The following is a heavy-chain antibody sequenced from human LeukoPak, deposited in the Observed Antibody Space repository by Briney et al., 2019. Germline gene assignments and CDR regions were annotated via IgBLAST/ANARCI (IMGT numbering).Heavy chain of an antibody. D-gene: IGHD3-10*01. CDR1: GGSFSGYY. Sequence: SETLSLTCAVYGGSFSGYYWSWIRQPPGKGLEWIGETNHSGSTNYNPSLKSRVTISVDTSKNQFSLKLSSVTAADTAVYYCARYKPYYYGSGSKIRPSYYFDYWGQGTLVTVSS. CDR3: ARYKPYYYGSGSKIRPSYYFDY. CDR2: TNHSGST. V-gene: IGHV4-34*01. J-gene: IGHJ4*02.